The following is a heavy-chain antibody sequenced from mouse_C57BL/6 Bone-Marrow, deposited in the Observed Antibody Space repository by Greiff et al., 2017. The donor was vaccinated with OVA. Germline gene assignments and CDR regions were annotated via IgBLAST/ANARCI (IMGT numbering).Heavy chain of an antibody. V-gene: IGHV1-19*01. CDR2: INPYNGGT. J-gene: IGHJ4*01. CDR3: ARCRWYDAMDY. Sequence: VQLKQSGPVLVKPGASVKMSCKASGYTFTDYYMNWVKQSHGKSLEWIGVINPYNGGTSYNQKFKGKATLTVDKSSSTAYMELNSLTSEDTAVYYCARCRWYDAMDYWGQGTSVTVSS. CDR1: GYTFTDYY.